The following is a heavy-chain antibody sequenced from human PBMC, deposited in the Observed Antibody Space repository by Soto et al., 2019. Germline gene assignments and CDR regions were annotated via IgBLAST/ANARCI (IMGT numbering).Heavy chain of an antibody. D-gene: IGHD6-13*01. Sequence: SETLSLTCAVYGGSFSGYYWSWIRQPPGKGLEWIGEINHSGSTNYNPSLKSRVTISVDTSKNQFSLKLSSVTAADTAVYYCARGRRSSSSPKAGWFDPWGQGTLVTVSS. CDR1: GGSFSGYY. J-gene: IGHJ5*02. CDR3: ARGRRSSSSPKAGWFDP. CDR2: INHSGST. V-gene: IGHV4-34*01.